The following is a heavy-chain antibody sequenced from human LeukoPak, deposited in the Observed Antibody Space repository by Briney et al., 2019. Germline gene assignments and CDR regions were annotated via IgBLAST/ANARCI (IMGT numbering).Heavy chain of an antibody. CDR2: IYHSGST. Sequence: SETLSLTCAVSGYSISSGYYWGWIRQPPGKGLEWIGSIYHSGSTHYNPSLKSRVTISVDTSKNQFSLKLSSVTAADTAVYYCASYSRYGDGNWFDPWGQGTLVTVSS. CDR3: ASYSRYGDGNWFDP. D-gene: IGHD4-17*01. V-gene: IGHV4-38-2*01. J-gene: IGHJ5*02. CDR1: GYSISSGYY.